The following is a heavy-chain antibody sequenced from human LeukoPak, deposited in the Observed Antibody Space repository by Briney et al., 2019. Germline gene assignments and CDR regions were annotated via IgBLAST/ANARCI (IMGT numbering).Heavy chain of an antibody. J-gene: IGHJ6*03. CDR3: AKDGGTYDFWGGYYIGYYYYMDV. V-gene: IGHV3-33*06. CDR2: IWYDGSNK. Sequence: PGGSLRLSCAASGFTFSSYGVHWVRQAPGKGLEWVAVIWYDGSNKYYADSVKGRFTISRDNSKNTLYLQMNSLRAEDTAVYYCAKDGGTYDFWGGYYIGYYYYMDVWGKGTTVTVSS. D-gene: IGHD3-3*01. CDR1: GFTFSSYG.